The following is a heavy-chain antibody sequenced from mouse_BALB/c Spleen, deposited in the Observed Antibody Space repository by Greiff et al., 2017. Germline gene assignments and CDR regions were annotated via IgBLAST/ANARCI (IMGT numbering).Heavy chain of an antibody. D-gene: IGHD3-1*01. J-gene: IGHJ3*01. CDR1: GFTFSDFY. V-gene: IGHV7-1*02. CDR2: SRNNANDYTT. Sequence: EVKLMESGGGLVQPGGSLRLSCATSGFTFSDFYMEWVRQPPGKRLEWIAASRNNANDYTTEYSASVKGRFIVSRDTSKSILDLQMNALRAEDTATYYCARDARGRGFAYWGQGTLVTVSA. CDR3: ARDARGRGFAY.